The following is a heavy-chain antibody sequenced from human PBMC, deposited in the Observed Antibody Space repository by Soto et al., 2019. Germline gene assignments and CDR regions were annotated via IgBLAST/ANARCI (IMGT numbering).Heavy chain of an antibody. CDR3: ASGGPDWFDP. V-gene: IGHV4-59*01. D-gene: IGHD3-16*01. Sequence: QVQLQESGPGLVKPSETLSLTCTVSGGSISSYYWSWIRQPPGKGLEWIGYIYYSGSTNYNPSLKSRVTMSVDTSKNQFSLKLSSVTAADTAVYYCASGGPDWFDPWGQGTLVTVSS. CDR1: GGSISSYY. CDR2: IYYSGST. J-gene: IGHJ5*02.